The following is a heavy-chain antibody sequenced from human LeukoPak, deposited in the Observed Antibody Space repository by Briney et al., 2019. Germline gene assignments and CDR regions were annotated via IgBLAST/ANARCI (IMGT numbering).Heavy chain of an antibody. CDR1: GFTFSSYA. CDR2: ISGSGGGT. J-gene: IGHJ4*02. CDR3: ANPQTSMVTAGLGLAH. D-gene: IGHD3-10*01. V-gene: IGHV3-23*01. Sequence: GGSLRLSCAASGFTFSSYAMTWVRQAPGKGLEWVSGISGSGGGTYYADSVKGRFTISRDNSKNTLYLQMNSLGAEDTAVYYCANPQTSMVTAGLGLAHWGQGTLVTVSS.